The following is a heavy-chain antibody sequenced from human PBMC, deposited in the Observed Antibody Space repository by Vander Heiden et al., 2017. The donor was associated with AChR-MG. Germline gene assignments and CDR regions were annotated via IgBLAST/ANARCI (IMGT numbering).Heavy chain of an antibody. Sequence: QVQLVQSGAEVQKPGASVKVSCKASGYTFIDYYIHWVRQAPGQGLEWMGRINPKSGDTDYAQNFQGRVTVTRDTSFSTVYMQLSTLRSDDTAVYFCARDRTEWELLHWLDPWGQGTLGTVSS. D-gene: IGHD1-26*01. V-gene: IGHV1-2*06. CDR1: GYTFIDYY. J-gene: IGHJ5*02. CDR3: ARDRTEWELLHWLDP. CDR2: INPKSGDT.